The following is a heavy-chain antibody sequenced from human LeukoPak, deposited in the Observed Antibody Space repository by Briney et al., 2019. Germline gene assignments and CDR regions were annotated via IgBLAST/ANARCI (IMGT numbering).Heavy chain of an antibody. V-gene: IGHV3-33*08. CDR2: IWYDGSNK. CDR1: GLTFSSYS. J-gene: IGHJ4*02. Sequence: GGSLRLSCAASGLTFSSYSMNWVRQAPGKGLEWVAVIWYDGSNKYYADSVKGRFTISRDNSKNTLYLQMNSLRAEDTAVYYCARDYYGSGSYSCDYWGQGTLVTVSS. D-gene: IGHD3-10*01. CDR3: ARDYYGSGSYSCDY.